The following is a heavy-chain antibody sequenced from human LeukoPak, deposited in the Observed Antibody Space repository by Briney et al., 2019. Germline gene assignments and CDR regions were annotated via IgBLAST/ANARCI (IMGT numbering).Heavy chain of an antibody. Sequence: GASVKVSCKASGFTFTSSAVQWVRQARGQRLEWIGWIVVGSGNTNYAQKFQERVTITRDMSTSTAYMELSSLRSEDTAVYYCAVHGAFLQAGTVYQSYCYYYYGMDVWGQGTTVTVSS. D-gene: IGHD6-19*01. CDR3: AVHGAFLQAGTVYQSYCYYYYGMDV. J-gene: IGHJ6*02. CDR1: GFTFTSSA. CDR2: IVVGSGNT. V-gene: IGHV1-58*01.